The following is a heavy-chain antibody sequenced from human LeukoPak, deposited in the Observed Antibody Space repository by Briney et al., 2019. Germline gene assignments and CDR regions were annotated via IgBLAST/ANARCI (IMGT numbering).Heavy chain of an antibody. D-gene: IGHD3-22*01. CDR1: GYTFTGYY. CDR2: INPNSGGT. J-gene: IGHJ3*02. V-gene: IGHV1-2*06. CDR3: ASPSYYYEIWSAFDI. Sequence: ASVKVSCMASGYTFTGYYMHWVRQAPGQGLEWMGRINPNSGGTNYSQKFQGRVTMTRDTSISTAYMELSRLRSDDTAVYYCASPSYYYEIWSAFDIWGLGTMVTVSS.